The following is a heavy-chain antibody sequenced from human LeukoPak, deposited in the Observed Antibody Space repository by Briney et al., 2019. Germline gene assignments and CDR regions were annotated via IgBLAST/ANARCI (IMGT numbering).Heavy chain of an antibody. CDR1: GFTFGSYS. CDR2: ISSSSSYI. V-gene: IGHV3-21*01. Sequence: GGSLRLSCAASGFTFGSYSMNWVRQAPGKGLEWVSSISSSSSYIYYADSVKGRFTISRDNAKNSLYLQMNSLRAEDTAVYYCASWVGATDFDYWGQGTLVTVSS. D-gene: IGHD1-26*01. J-gene: IGHJ4*02. CDR3: ASWVGATDFDY.